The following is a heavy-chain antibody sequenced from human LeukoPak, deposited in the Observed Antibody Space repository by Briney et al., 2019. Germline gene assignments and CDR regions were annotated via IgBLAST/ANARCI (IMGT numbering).Heavy chain of an antibody. Sequence: AGGSLRLSCAASGFTFSSYSMNWVRQAPGKGLEWVSSISSSSSYIYYADSLKGRFTVSRDNAKNSLYLQMNSLRAEDTAVYYCARDSGYSGYDPLDYWGQGTLVTVSS. CDR1: GFTFSSYS. CDR2: ISSSSSYI. D-gene: IGHD5-12*01. V-gene: IGHV3-21*01. J-gene: IGHJ4*02. CDR3: ARDSGYSGYDPLDY.